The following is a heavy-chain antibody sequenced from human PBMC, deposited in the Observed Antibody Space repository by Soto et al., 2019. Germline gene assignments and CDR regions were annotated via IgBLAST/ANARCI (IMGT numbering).Heavy chain of an antibody. CDR2: ISAYNGNT. CDR1: GYTFTSYG. D-gene: IGHD4-17*01. Sequence: ASLKVSCKASGYTFTSYGLGWVRQAPGQGLEWMGWISAYNGNTNYAQKLQGRVTMTTDTSTSTAYMELRSLRSDDTAVYYCARDQRIHGAAVTSGMDVFCQGTT. CDR3: ARDQRIHGAAVTSGMDV. V-gene: IGHV1-18*01. J-gene: IGHJ6*02.